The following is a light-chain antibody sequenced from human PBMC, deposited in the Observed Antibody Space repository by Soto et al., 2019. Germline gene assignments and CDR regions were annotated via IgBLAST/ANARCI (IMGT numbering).Light chain of an antibody. CDR3: QQYGSSPQT. V-gene: IGKV3-20*01. CDR1: QGVASRY. CDR2: HAS. Sequence: EIVLTQSPGTLSLSPGERATLSCSASQGVASRYLAWYQQKPGQAPRLLIYHASSRATGIPDRFSGSGSGTDFTLTITRLEPEDFAVYFCQQYGSSPQTFGQGTKVEIK. J-gene: IGKJ1*01.